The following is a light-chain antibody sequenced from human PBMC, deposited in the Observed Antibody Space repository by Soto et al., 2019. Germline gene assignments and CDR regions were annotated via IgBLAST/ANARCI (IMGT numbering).Light chain of an antibody. CDR1: QGISTY. Sequence: DIQMTQSPSSLSSSVGDRVTIACRASQGISTYLAWYQQKPGKVPKLLIYAASTLLSGVPSRFSGSGSGTDLTLTISSLQPEDVATYYCQKYDTAPLTFGKGTKVEIK. CDR3: QKYDTAPLT. CDR2: AAS. J-gene: IGKJ1*01. V-gene: IGKV1-27*01.